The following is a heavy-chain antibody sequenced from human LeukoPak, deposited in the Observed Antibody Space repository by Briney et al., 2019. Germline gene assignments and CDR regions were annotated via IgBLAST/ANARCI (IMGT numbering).Heavy chain of an antibody. J-gene: IGHJ3*02. CDR2: IYYSGST. Sequence: SETLSLTCTVSGGSISSYYWSWFRQPPGKGLEWIGYIYYSGSTNYNPSLKSRVTISVDTSKNQFSLKLSSVTAADTAVYYCARAGGIAAANDAFDIWGQGTMVTVSS. V-gene: IGHV4-59*01. D-gene: IGHD6-13*01. CDR3: ARAGGIAAANDAFDI. CDR1: GGSISSYY.